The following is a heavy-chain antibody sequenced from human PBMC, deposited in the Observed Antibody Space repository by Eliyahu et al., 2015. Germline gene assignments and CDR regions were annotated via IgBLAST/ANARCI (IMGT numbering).Heavy chain of an antibody. V-gene: IGHV3-64D*06. CDR1: GFXFSSYA. CDR2: ISSNGGST. D-gene: IGHD2-15*01. CDR3: VKDLRAAHNWFDP. Sequence: EVQLVESGGGLVQPGGSLRLXCSACGFXFSSYAMHWVRQAPGKGLEYVSAISSNGGSTYYADSVKGRFTISRDNSKNTLYLQMSSLRAEDTAVYYCVKDLRAAHNWFDPWGQGTLVTVSS. J-gene: IGHJ5*02.